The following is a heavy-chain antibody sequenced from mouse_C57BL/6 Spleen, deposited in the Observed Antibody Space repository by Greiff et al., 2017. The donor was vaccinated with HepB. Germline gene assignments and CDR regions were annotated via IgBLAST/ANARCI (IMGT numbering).Heavy chain of an antibody. CDR3: ARKEIVTADYYAMDY. CDR2: IDPEDGET. D-gene: IGHD2-3*01. CDR1: GFNITDYY. Sequence: VQLQQSGAELVKPGASVKLSCTASGFNITDYYMHWVKQRTEQGLEWIGRIDPEDGETKYAPKFQGKATITADTSSNTAYLQLSSLTSEDTAVYYCARKEIVTADYYAMDYWGQGTSVTVSS. V-gene: IGHV14-2*01. J-gene: IGHJ4*01.